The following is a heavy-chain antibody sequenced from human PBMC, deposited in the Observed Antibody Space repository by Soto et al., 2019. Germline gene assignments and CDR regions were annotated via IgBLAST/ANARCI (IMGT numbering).Heavy chain of an antibody. CDR3: ARARRDGYNLYFDY. J-gene: IGHJ4*02. V-gene: IGHV3-21*01. D-gene: IGHD5-12*01. CDR1: GFTFSSYS. Sequence: EVQLVESGGGLVKPGGSLRLSCAASGFTFSSYSMNWVRQAPGKGLEWVSSISSSSSYIYYADSVKGRFTISRDNAKNSLYLQMNSLRAEDTAVYYWARARRDGYNLYFDYWGQGTLVTVSS. CDR2: ISSSSSYI.